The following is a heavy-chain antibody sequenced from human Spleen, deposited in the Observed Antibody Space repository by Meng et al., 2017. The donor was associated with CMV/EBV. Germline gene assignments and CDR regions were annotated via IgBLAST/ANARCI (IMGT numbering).Heavy chain of an antibody. V-gene: IGHV4-39*07. CDR2: IYYSGST. CDR1: GGSISSSSYY. CDR3: ARVSAYCSSTSCYPYYYYYYGMDV. J-gene: IGHJ6*02. Sequence: SETLSLTCTVSGGSISSSSYYWGWIRQPPGKGLEWLGSIYYSGSTYYNPSLKSRVTISVDTSKNQFSLKLSSVTAADTAVYYCARVSAYCSSTSCYPYYYYYYGMDVWGQGTTVTVSS. D-gene: IGHD2-2*01.